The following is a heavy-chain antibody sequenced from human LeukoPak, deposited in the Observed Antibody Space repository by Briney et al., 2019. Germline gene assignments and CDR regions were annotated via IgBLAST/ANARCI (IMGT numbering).Heavy chain of an antibody. Sequence: SETLSLTCTVSGGSISRHYWSWIRQPPGKGLEWIGYIYYSGSTNYNPSLKSRVTISVDTSKNQFSLKLSSVTAADTAVYYCARELYDYGDYALSPWGQGTLVTVSS. J-gene: IGHJ4*02. CDR3: ARELYDYGDYALSP. V-gene: IGHV4-59*11. D-gene: IGHD4-17*01. CDR2: IYYSGST. CDR1: GGSISRHY.